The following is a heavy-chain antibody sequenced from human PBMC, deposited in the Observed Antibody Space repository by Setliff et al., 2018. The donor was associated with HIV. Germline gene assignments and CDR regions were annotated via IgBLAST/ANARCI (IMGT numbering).Heavy chain of an antibody. V-gene: IGHV4-34*01. D-gene: IGHD4-17*01. CDR2: INHSGYI. Sequence: ETLSLTCAVYGGSFSGYYWSWIRQPPGKGLEWIGEINHSGYINYHPSFKSRVTISLDTSRNQFPLKLRSVTAADTAVYYCARFEVTTVTTRDYWGQGTLVTVSS. CDR1: GGSFSGYY. CDR3: ARFEVTTVTTRDY. J-gene: IGHJ4*02.